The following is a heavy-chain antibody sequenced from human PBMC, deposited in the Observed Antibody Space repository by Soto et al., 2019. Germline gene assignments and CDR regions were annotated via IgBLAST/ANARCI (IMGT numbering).Heavy chain of an antibody. Sequence: VPLLESGGGLVQPGGSLRLSCAASGFTFSSYAMNWVRQAPGRGLEWVSVISGSGGSTYYADSVKGRFTISSDNSKNTLYLQMNRLRAEDTAVYYCARRSSGWYFDYWGQGTLVTVSS. CDR2: ISGSGGST. J-gene: IGHJ4*02. V-gene: IGHV3-23*01. D-gene: IGHD6-19*01. CDR1: GFTFSSYA. CDR3: ARRSSGWYFDY.